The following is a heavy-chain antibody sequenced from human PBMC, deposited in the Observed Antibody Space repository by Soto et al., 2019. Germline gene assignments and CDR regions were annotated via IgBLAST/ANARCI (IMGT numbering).Heavy chain of an antibody. CDR1: GASITDSY. J-gene: IGHJ1*01. CDR3: ARGDSDLAGSEAAY. Sequence: QMQMQESGPRLVKPSETLSLTCTVSGASITDSYWSWIRQPPEKGLEWIGYIYFSGVATYNPSLKRRATMSRDTSKNEFSLKLTSVTAADTAIYYCARGDSDLAGSEAAYWGQGTLVTVSS. V-gene: IGHV4-59*01. CDR2: IYFSGVA. D-gene: IGHD3-10*01.